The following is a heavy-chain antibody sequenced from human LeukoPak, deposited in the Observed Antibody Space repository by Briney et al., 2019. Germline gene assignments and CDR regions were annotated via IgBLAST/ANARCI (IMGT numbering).Heavy chain of an antibody. J-gene: IGHJ3*02. V-gene: IGHV3-48*02. D-gene: IGHD4-11*01. CDR3: VRDAAYSAFNM. CDR1: GFAFNTYS. CDR2: ITTTSTSK. Sequence: GGSLRLSCAASGFAFNTYSMNWVRQAPGKGLQWVSSITTTSTSKYYADSVKGRFTISRDNAKNSLYLQMDSLRDEDTAVYYCVRDAAYSAFNMWGQGTMVTVSS.